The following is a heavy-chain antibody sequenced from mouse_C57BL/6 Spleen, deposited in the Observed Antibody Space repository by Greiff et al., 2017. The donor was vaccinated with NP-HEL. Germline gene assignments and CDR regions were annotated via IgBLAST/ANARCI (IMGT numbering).Heavy chain of an antibody. J-gene: IGHJ1*03. D-gene: IGHD1-1*01. CDR2: IYPGDGDT. V-gene: IGHV1-80*01. CDR3: ARSRGITTVVGYVDV. Sequence: QVQLQQSGAELVKPGASVKISCKASGYAFSSYWMNWVKQRPGKGHEWIGQIYPGDGDTNYNGKCKGKATLTADKSSSTAYMQLSSLTSEDSAVYFCARSRGITTVVGYVDVWGTGTTVTVSS. CDR1: GYAFSSYW.